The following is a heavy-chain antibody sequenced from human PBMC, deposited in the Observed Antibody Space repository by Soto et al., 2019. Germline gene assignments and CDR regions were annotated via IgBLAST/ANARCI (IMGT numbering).Heavy chain of an antibody. D-gene: IGHD4-17*01. CDR2: ISAYNSNT. V-gene: IGHV1-18*01. CDR1: GYTFSNYG. Sequence: QVQLVQSGAEVKKPGASVKVSCGASGYTFSNYGITWVRQAPGQGLEWMGWISAYNSNTNYAQKVQGRVTMTTDTSTSTAYMELRSLISDDTAVYYCARWAYYGASPYFDYWGQGTLVTVSS. J-gene: IGHJ4*02. CDR3: ARWAYYGASPYFDY.